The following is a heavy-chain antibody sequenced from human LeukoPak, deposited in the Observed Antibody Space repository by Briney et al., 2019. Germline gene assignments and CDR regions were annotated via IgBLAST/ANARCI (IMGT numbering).Heavy chain of an antibody. D-gene: IGHD2-21*01. J-gene: IGHJ4*02. Sequence: GASVKVSCKASGYTFTSYYMQWVRQAPGQGLEWMGIINPSGGSTSYAQKFQGRVTMTRDTSTSTVYMELSSLRSEDTAVYYCAREGAYCGGDCYFDYWGQGTLVTVSS. V-gene: IGHV1-46*01. CDR1: GYTFTSYY. CDR2: INPSGGST. CDR3: AREGAYCGGDCYFDY.